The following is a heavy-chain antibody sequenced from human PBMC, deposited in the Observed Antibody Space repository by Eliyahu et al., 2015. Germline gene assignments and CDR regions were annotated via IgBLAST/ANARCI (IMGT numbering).Heavy chain of an antibody. CDR3: ARVVNYATGWLNAFDI. CDR2: MTNSPTSP. Sequence: EVQLLESGGGSVQPGGSLTLSCLXSGFTFSNYVMTWVRRAPGKGLEWVSAMTNSPTSPSYAASVKGRFIISRDNSKNTLYLQMNSLRAEDTALYYCARVVNYATGWLNAFDIWGQGTMVTVSS. J-gene: IGHJ3*02. V-gene: IGHV3-23*05. D-gene: IGHD6-19*01. CDR1: GFTFSNYV.